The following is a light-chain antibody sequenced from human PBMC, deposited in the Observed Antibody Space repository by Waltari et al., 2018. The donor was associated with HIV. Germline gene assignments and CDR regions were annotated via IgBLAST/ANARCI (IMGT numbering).Light chain of an antibody. CDR1: QSVSSN. J-gene: IGKJ3*01. CDR2: GAS. Sequence: EIVMTKYPATLSVSPGERATLSCRDSQSVSSNLAWYQQKPVQAPRLLIYGASTRATGIPARFSGIGSGTEFTLTISSLQSEDFAVYYCQQYNNWLREITFGPGTKVDIK. CDR3: QQYNNWLREIT. V-gene: IGKV3-15*01.